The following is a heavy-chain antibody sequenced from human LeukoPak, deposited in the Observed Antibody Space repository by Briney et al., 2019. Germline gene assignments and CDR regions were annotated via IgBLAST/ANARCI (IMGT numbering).Heavy chain of an antibody. Sequence: SETLSLTCNVSGASVSSGSYYWSWIRQPPGKGLEWIGYIYYSGSTNYNPSLKSRVTISVDTSKNQLSLKLSSVTAADTAVYHCARGSGPGVPFDYWGQGTLVTVSS. CDR3: ARGSGPGVPFDY. J-gene: IGHJ4*02. CDR1: GASVSSGSYY. D-gene: IGHD2-15*01. CDR2: IYYSGST. V-gene: IGHV4-61*01.